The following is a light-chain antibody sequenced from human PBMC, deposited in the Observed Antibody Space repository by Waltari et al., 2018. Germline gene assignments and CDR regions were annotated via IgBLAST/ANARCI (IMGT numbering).Light chain of an antibody. CDR1: QSINND. CDR3: QQSYNNPRA. CDR2: AAS. J-gene: IGKJ1*01. V-gene: IGKV1-39*01. Sequence: DIHMPLSPSSLSPSVGVRVTITFRARQSINNDVDWYQQKPGQAPKLLIFAASTLQSGVPSRFSGSGSGTDFTLTISSLQPEDFATYYCQQSYNNPRAFGQGTKVEIK.